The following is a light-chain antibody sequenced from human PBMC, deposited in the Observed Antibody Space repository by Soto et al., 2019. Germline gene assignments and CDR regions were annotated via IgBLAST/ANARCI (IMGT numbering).Light chain of an antibody. Sequence: EIVLTQSPGTLSLSPGERATLSCRASERVSSSFLAWYQQKPGEAPRLLIYDASRRATGIPDRFSGSGSGTDFTLTISRLEPEDFAMYYCQQYSRSPRTFGQGTKLEIK. CDR3: QQYSRSPRT. CDR1: ERVSSSF. V-gene: IGKV3-20*01. CDR2: DAS. J-gene: IGKJ2*01.